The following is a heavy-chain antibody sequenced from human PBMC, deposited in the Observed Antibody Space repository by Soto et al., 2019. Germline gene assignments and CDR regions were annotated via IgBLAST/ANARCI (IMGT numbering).Heavy chain of an antibody. CDR3: ARVRSVTTYPYYFDY. V-gene: IGHV4-31*03. J-gene: IGHJ4*02. D-gene: IGHD4-17*01. CDR1: GGSISSGGYY. Sequence: PSETLSLTCTVSGGSISSGGYYWSWIRQHPGKGLEWIGYIYYSGSTYYNPSLKSRVTISVDTSKNQFSLKLSSVTAADTAVYYCARVRSVTTYPYYFDYWGQGTLVTVSS. CDR2: IYYSGST.